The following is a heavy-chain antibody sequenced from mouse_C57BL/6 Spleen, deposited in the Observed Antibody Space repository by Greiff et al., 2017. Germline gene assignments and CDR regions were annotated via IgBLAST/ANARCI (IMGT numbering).Heavy chain of an antibody. CDR2: ISSGGDYI. CDR1: GFTFSSYA. J-gene: IGHJ4*01. CDR3: TRDKNDGYYGAMDY. V-gene: IGHV5-9-1*02. Sequence: EVQRVESGEGLVKPGGSLKLSCAASGFTFSSYAMSWVRQTPEKRLEWVAYISSGGDYIYYADTVKGRFTISRDNARNTLYLQMSSLKSEDTAMYYCTRDKNDGYYGAMDYWGQGTSVTVSS. D-gene: IGHD2-3*01.